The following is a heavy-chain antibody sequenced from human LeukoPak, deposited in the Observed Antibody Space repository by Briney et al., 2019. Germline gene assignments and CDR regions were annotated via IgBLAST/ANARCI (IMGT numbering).Heavy chain of an antibody. CDR2: VYYSGST. V-gene: IGHV4-59*12. D-gene: IGHD1-1*01. CDR3: ARDGSDNWGLFDN. Sequence: PSETLSLTCTVSGGSFEHYFWSWIRQPPGKGLEWIGYVYYSGSTDYSPSLKSRLTISADTSKNQFSLKLSSVTDADTAVYYCARDGSDNWGLFDNWGRGTLVTVSS. J-gene: IGHJ4*02. CDR1: GGSFEHYF.